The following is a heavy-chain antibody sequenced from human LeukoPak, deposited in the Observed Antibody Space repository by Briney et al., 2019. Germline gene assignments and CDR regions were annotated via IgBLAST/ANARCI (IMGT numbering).Heavy chain of an antibody. D-gene: IGHD1-26*01. CDR2: IYTSGTT. J-gene: IGHJ4*02. V-gene: IGHV4-4*07. CDR3: GRQGYTASHYFVDY. Sequence: SETLSLTCTVSGGSINSYFWGWVQQPAGKGLEWIGRIYTSGTTHYSPSLKSRLTMSVDTSKNQFSLNLRSVTAADTALYFCGRQGYTASHYFVDYWSQGTLVTVSS. CDR1: GGSINSYF.